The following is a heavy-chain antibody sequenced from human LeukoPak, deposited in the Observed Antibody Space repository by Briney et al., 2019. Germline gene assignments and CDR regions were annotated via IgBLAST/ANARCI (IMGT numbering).Heavy chain of an antibody. J-gene: IGHJ4*02. CDR3: AELGYCSGGSCYEYYFVY. Sequence: GGSLRLSCAASGFTFSSYAMSWVRQAPGKGLEWGSAISGSGVSTYYADSVKGRFTISRDNSKNTLYLQMNSLRAEDTAVYYCAELGYCSGGSCYEYYFVYWGQGTLVTVSS. CDR2: ISGSGVST. D-gene: IGHD2-15*01. CDR1: GFTFSSYA. V-gene: IGHV3-23*01.